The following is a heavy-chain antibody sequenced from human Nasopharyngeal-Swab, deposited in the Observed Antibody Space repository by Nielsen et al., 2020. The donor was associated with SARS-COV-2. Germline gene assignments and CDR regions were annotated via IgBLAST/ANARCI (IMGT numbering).Heavy chain of an antibody. Sequence: GESLKISCAASGFTFSDYYMSWIRQAPGKGLEWVSYISSSSSYTNYADSVKGRFTISRDNAKSSLYLQMNSLRADDTAVYYCARGSIRGIIISDFDYWGQGTLVTVSS. CDR1: GFTFSDYY. V-gene: IGHV3-11*05. CDR2: ISSSSSYT. J-gene: IGHJ4*02. D-gene: IGHD3-10*01. CDR3: ARGSIRGIIISDFDY.